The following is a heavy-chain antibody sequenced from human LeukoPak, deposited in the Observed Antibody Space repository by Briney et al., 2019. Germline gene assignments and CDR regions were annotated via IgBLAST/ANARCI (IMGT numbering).Heavy chain of an antibody. CDR2: ISWNSGSI. J-gene: IGHJ4*02. D-gene: IGHD2-2*01. CDR3: AKAPCSSTSSSCFDY. Sequence: PGGSLRLSCAASGFTFDDYAMHWVRQAPGKGLEWVSGISWNSGSIGYADSVKGRFTISRDNAKNSLYLQMNSLRAEDTALYYCAKAPCSSTSSSCFDYWGQGTLVTVSS. CDR1: GFTFDDYA. V-gene: IGHV3-9*01.